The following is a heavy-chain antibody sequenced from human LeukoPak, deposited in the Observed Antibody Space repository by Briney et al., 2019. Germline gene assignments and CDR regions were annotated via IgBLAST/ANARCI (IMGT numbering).Heavy chain of an antibody. CDR3: AKESPTMVRGVTLQYYYYYYMDV. J-gene: IGHJ6*03. CDR2: ISRSGSTK. CDR1: GFTFSDYN. D-gene: IGHD3-10*01. Sequence: GGSLRLSCAASGFTFSDYNMRWIRQAPGKGLEWVSSISRSGSTKYYADSVKGRFTISRDNAKNSLYLQMNSLRAEDTAVYYCAKESPTMVRGVTLQYYYYYYMDVWGKGTTVTVSS. V-gene: IGHV3-11*01.